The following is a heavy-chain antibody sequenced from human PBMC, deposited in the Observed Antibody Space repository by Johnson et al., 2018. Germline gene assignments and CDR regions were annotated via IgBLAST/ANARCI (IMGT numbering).Heavy chain of an antibody. J-gene: IGHJ6*03. CDR2: ISFDGVDE. CDR1: GFTFSGFA. CDR3: ARPKVGSTSGGMDV. D-gene: IGHD5/OR15-5a*01. V-gene: IGHV3-30-3*01. Sequence: VQLVESGGGVVQPGRSLRLSCAASGFTFSGFAMHWVRQAPGKGLEWVAMISFDGVDEFYADSVRGRFTVSRYNSKNTLFLQMCSLRDEDTALYYCARPKVGSTSGGMDVWGTGTTVTVSS.